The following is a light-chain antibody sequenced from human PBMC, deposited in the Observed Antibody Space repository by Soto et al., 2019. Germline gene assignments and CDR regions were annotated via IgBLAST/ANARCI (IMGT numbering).Light chain of an antibody. V-gene: IGKV3-15*01. CDR3: QEYHNWPIN. J-gene: IGKJ5*01. Sequence: EIGMSQSPATLSVSQGERATLSCRASQSVSSNLDWYQQKPGQAPRLLIYGASNRATGIPARFRGSGSGTDFTLSISILQSEDFVVYYCQEYHNWPINFGQVT. CDR1: QSVSSN. CDR2: GAS.